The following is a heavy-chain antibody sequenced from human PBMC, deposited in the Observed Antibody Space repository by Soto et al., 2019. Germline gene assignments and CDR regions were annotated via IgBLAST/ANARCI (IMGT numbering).Heavy chain of an antibody. V-gene: IGHV3-74*01. CDR2: INGDGSDT. J-gene: IGHJ4*02. Sequence: EVQLVESGGGLVQPGGSLRLSCAASGFTLSSYWMHWVRQAPGKGLMWVSHINGDGSDTSYADSVKGRFTISRDNAKNTAYLQMNSLRVEDTAVYYCARDTPTLGVDYWGQGTLVTVSS. CDR1: GFTLSSYW. D-gene: IGHD2-15*01. CDR3: ARDTPTLGVDY.